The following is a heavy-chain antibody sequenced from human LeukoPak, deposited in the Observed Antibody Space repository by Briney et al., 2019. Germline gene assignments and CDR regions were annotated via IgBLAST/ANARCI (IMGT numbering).Heavy chain of an antibody. CDR3: ARSGTVWRRSRPNWFDP. J-gene: IGHJ5*02. CDR2: MNPNSGNR. Sequence: SLKVSCKASGYTFTSDDINWVRQATGQGLESRGWMNPNSGNRGYAQKFQGRVTMTRNTSISTAYLELSSLRSEDTAVYYCARSGTVWRRSRPNWFDPWGQGTLVTVSS. D-gene: IGHD3-3*01. CDR1: GYTFTSDD. V-gene: IGHV1-8*01.